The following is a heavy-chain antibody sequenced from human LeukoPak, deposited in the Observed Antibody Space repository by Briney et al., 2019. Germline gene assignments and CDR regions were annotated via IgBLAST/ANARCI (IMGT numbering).Heavy chain of an antibody. J-gene: IGHJ4*02. V-gene: IGHV3-23*01. CDR2: ISGSGGST. CDR1: GFTFSNAW. D-gene: IGHD1-20*01. CDR3: AKFGITGTPFFDY. Sequence: GGSLRLSCAASGFTFSNAWMSWVCQAPGKGLEWVSAISGSGGSTYYADSVKGRFTISRDNSKNTLYLQMNSLRAEDTAVYYCAKFGITGTPFFDYWGQGTLVTVSS.